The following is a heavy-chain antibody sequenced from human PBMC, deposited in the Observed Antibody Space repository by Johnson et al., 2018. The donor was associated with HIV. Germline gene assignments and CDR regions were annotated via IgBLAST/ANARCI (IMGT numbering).Heavy chain of an antibody. CDR3: AKEKDYGAFEI. CDR1: GFIFSTYG. D-gene: IGHD3-16*01. Sequence: VQLVESGGGVVQPGGSLRLSCVASGFIFSTYGMHWVRQAPGKGLEWLAFIRYDGSNEYYVDSVKGRFTISRDNSKNTLYLQMNRLRAEDTAMYYCAKEKDYGAFEIWGQGTMVTVSS. J-gene: IGHJ3*02. V-gene: IGHV3-30*02. CDR2: IRYDGSNE.